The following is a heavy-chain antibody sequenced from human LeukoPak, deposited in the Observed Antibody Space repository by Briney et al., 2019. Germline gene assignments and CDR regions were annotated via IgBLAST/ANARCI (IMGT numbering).Heavy chain of an antibody. CDR1: GFTFSSYE. J-gene: IGHJ3*02. CDR3: ARDYACDVFDI. V-gene: IGHV3-48*03. Sequence: GGSLRLSCAASGFTFSSYEMNWVRQAPGKGLEWVSYISSSGSTIYYADSVKGRFTVSRDNAKNSLYLQMNSLRAEDTAVYYCARDYACDVFDIWGQGTMVTVSS. CDR2: ISSSGSTI. D-gene: IGHD2-2*01.